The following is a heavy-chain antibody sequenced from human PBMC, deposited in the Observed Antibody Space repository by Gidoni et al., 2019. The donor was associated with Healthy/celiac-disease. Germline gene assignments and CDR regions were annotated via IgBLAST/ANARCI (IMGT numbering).Heavy chain of an antibody. CDR2: ISSSSSYI. CDR1: GFTFSSYS. D-gene: IGHD2-2*01. Sequence: EVQLVESGGGLVKPGGSLRLSCAASGFTFSSYSMNWVRQAPGKGLEWVSSISSSSSYIYYADSVKGRFTISRDNAKNSLYLQMNSLRAEDTAVYYCARQKEVPAARFDPWGQGTLVTVSS. J-gene: IGHJ5*02. CDR3: ARQKEVPAARFDP. V-gene: IGHV3-21*01.